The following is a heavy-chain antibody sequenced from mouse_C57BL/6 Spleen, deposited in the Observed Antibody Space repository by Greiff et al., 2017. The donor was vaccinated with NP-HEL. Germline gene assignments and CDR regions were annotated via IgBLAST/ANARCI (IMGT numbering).Heavy chain of an antibody. CDR3: ARRAYYYGSSLYAMDY. CDR2: IDPSDSYT. D-gene: IGHD1-1*01. V-gene: IGHV1-59*01. CDR1: GYTFTSYW. Sequence: VQLQQPGAELVRPGTSVKLSCKASGYTFTSYWKHWVKQRPGQGLEWIGVIDPSDSYTNYNQKFKGKATLTVDTSSSTAYMQLSSLTSEDSAVYYCARRAYYYGSSLYAMDYWGQGTSVTVSS. J-gene: IGHJ4*01.